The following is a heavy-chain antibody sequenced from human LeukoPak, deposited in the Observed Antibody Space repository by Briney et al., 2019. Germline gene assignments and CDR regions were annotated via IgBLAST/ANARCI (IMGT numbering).Heavy chain of an antibody. V-gene: IGHV7-4-1*02. Sequence: ASVKVSCKASGYTFTSYAMNWVRQAPGQGLEWMGRINTNTGNPTYAQGFTGRFVFSLDTSVRTAYLQISSLKAEDTAVYYCARVRAVVGATEPFDYWGQGTLVTVSS. J-gene: IGHJ4*02. CDR3: ARVRAVVGATEPFDY. CDR2: INTNTGNP. CDR1: GYTFTSYA. D-gene: IGHD1-26*01.